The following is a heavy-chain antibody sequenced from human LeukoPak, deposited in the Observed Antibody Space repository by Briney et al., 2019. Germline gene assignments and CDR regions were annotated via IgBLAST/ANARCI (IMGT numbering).Heavy chain of an antibody. CDR3: ARDRAGSLRELDY. CDR1: GGSFSGYY. V-gene: IGHV4-34*01. Sequence: RSSETLSLTCAVYGGSFSGYYWSWIRQPPGKGLEWIGEINHSGSTNYNPSLKSRVTISVDTSKNQFSLKLSSVTAADTAVYYCARDRAGSLRELDYWGQGTLVTVSS. J-gene: IGHJ4*02. D-gene: IGHD1-1*01. CDR2: INHSGST.